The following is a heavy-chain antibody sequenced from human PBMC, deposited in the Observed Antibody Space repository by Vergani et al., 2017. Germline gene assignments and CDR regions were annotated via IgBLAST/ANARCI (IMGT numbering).Heavy chain of an antibody. J-gene: IGHJ3*02. V-gene: IGHV4-59*01. CDR1: GGSISSYY. CDR2: IYYSGST. CDR3: ARDHXFDI. Sequence: QVQLQESGPGLVKPSETLSLTCTVSGGSISSYYWSWIRQPPGKGLEWIGYIYYSGSTNYNPSLKSRVTISVDTSKNQFSLKLSSVTAADTAVYYCARDHXFDIWGQGTRVTVAS.